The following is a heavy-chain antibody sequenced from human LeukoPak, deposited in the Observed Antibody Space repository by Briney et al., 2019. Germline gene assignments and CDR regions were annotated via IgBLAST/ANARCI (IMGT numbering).Heavy chain of an antibody. CDR1: GYSFTSYW. J-gene: IGHJ5*02. D-gene: IGHD2-15*01. V-gene: IGHV5-10-1*01. Sequence: GESLQISCKGSGYSFTSYWISWVRQMPGKGLEWKGRIDPSDSYTNYSPSFQGHVTISADKSISTAYLQWSSLKASDTAMYYCARQYCSGGSCYPNWFDPWGQGTLVTVSS. CDR3: ARQYCSGGSCYPNWFDP. CDR2: IDPSDSYT.